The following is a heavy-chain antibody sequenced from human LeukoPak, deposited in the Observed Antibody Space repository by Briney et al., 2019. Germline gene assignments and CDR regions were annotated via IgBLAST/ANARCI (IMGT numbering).Heavy chain of an antibody. CDR3: ARYFEYQRTIDY. J-gene: IGHJ4*02. CDR1: GDSINSSPYY. D-gene: IGHD2-2*01. Sequence: SETLSLTCSVSGDSINSSPYYWVWIRQPPGKGLEWIGNIYYSGSTYYKSSLRSRVTISVDTSKNQFSLRLSSVTAADTAVYYCARYFEYQRTIDYWGQGTLVTASS. V-gene: IGHV4-39*01. CDR2: IYYSGST.